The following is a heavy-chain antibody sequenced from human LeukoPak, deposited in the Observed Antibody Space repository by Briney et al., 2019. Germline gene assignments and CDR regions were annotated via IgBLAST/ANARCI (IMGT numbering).Heavy chain of an antibody. D-gene: IGHD2-2*03. V-gene: IGHV4-59*12. CDR3: ASLGSFFEFDP. CDR1: GGSISSFY. J-gene: IGHJ5*02. CDR2: VYYSGST. Sequence: SETLSLTCTVSGGSISSFYWSWIRQPPGKGLEWIGYVYYSGSTNYNPSLKSRVTISVDTSKNQFSLKLSSVTAADTAVYYCASLGSFFEFDPWGQGTLVTVSS.